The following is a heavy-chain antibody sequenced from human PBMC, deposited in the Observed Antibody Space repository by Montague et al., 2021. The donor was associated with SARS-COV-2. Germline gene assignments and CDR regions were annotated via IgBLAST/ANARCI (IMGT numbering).Heavy chain of an antibody. V-gene: IGHV4-59*12. CDR2: IFYTGST. D-gene: IGHD6-13*01. CDR1: GDSINTYY. J-gene: IGHJ6*02. CDR3: ARQAAGSYFYYGVDV. Sequence: SETLSLTCTVSGDSINTYYWNWIRQPPGKGLEWLGSIFYTGSTNYNPSLKSQVTISLDTSKNQFFLKVTSVTAADTAVYYCARQAAGSYFYYGVDVWGQGTTVTVSS.